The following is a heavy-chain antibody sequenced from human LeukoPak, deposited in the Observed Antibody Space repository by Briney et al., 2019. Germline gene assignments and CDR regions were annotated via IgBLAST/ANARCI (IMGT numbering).Heavy chain of an antibody. V-gene: IGHV4-39*07. J-gene: IGHJ4*02. CDR2: IYYSGST. CDR3: ARSREDNYYGSGSYSDY. D-gene: IGHD3-10*01. Sequence: SETLSLTCTVSGGSISSSSYYWGWIRQPPGKGLEWIGSIYYSGSTYYNPSLKSRVTISVDTSKNQFSLKLSSVTAADTAVYYCARSREDNYYGSGSYSDYWGQGTLVTVSS. CDR1: GGSISSSSYY.